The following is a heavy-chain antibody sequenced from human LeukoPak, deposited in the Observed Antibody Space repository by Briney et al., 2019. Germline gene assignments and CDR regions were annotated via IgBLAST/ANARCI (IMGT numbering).Heavy chain of an antibody. D-gene: IGHD6-13*01. CDR1: GFTFSNYN. CDR3: ARGIRAAD. CDR2: ITSSSSYV. V-gene: IGHV3-21*01. J-gene: IGHJ4*02. Sequence: PGGSLRLSCEASGFTFSNYNMNWVRQAPGQRLEWVSSITSSSSYVFYADSVKGRFTISRDNAKNSLFLQMNSLRAEDTAVYYCARGIRAADWGQGTLLTVSS.